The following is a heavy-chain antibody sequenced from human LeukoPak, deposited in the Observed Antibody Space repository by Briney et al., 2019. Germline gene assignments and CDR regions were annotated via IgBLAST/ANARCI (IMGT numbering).Heavy chain of an antibody. CDR3: ARGLSAIVY. V-gene: IGHV4-34*01. CDR2: INHSGST. Sequence: SETLSLTCAVYGGSFSGYCWSWTCQPPGKGLEWIGEINHSGSTNYNPSLKSRVTISVDTSKNQFSLKLSSVTAADTAVYYCARGLSAIVYWGQGTLVTVSS. J-gene: IGHJ4*02. D-gene: IGHD2-15*01. CDR1: GGSFSGYC.